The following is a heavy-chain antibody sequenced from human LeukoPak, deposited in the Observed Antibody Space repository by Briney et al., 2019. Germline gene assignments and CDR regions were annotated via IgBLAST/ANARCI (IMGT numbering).Heavy chain of an antibody. J-gene: IGHJ4*02. D-gene: IGHD2-2*01. CDR1: GFTDNTYY. Sequence: GGSLRLSCAASGFTDNTYYMSWVRQAPGKGLEWVSVIYGGGTTYYADSVKGRFTISRDDSNNTLYLQMNSLRAEDTAVYYCARDSGPVDQLLSFDLWGQGTLVTASS. CDR3: ARDSGPVDQLLSFDL. CDR2: IYGGGTT. V-gene: IGHV3-53*01.